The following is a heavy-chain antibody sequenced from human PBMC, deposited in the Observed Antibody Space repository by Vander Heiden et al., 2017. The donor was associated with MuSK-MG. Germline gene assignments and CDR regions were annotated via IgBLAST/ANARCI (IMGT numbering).Heavy chain of an antibody. CDR3: AKVYRRDSSGVGY. CDR1: GFPFSSYA. Sequence: EVQLVESGGGLVQHGGSLRLACAASGFPFSSYAMGWVRQAPGKGLEWVSAISGSGGSTYYADAVKGRFTISRDNSKNTLYLQMNSLRAEDTAVYYCAKVYRRDSSGVGYWGQGTLVTVSS. J-gene: IGHJ4*02. V-gene: IGHV3-23*04. D-gene: IGHD3-22*01. CDR2: ISGSGGST.